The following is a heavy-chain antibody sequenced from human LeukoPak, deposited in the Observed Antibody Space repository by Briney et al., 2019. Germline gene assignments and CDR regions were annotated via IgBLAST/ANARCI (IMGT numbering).Heavy chain of an antibody. CDR3: AAGRPYSLLDY. J-gene: IGHJ4*02. Sequence: GASVKVSCTVSGSSLSELSLYWVRQAPGKGLEWTGGFDVIDSETFYAQKFQGRVTMTEDSSTDTAYMELRSLTSDDTALYYCAAGRPYSLLDYWGQGTLVTVSS. V-gene: IGHV1-24*01. CDR1: GSSLSELS. CDR2: FDVIDSET. D-gene: IGHD5-18*01.